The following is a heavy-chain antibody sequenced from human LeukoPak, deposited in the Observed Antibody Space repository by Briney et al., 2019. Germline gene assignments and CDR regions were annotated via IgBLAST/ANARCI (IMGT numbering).Heavy chain of an antibody. CDR2: INQDGSEK. CDR1: GFTFGTYW. CDR3: ARQAGVY. V-gene: IGHV3-7*01. Sequence: GGSLRLSCAASGFTFGTYWMSWVRQAPGGGLEWVANINQDGSEKYYVDSVKGRFTISRDNAKDSLYLQMNSLRVEDTAVYYCARQAGVYWGQGTLVTVSS. J-gene: IGHJ4*02.